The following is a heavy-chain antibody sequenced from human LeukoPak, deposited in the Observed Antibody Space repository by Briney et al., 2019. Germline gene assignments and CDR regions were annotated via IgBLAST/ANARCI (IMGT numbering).Heavy chain of an antibody. CDR1: GGSISSAIYY. CDR2: IYTSGST. CDR3: AGQLERRQHFDH. J-gene: IGHJ4*02. D-gene: IGHD1-1*01. V-gene: IGHV4-61*02. Sequence: SETLSLTCTVSGGSISSAIYYWSWIRQPAGKGLEWIGRIYTSGSTNYNPSLKSRVTISVDTSKNQVSLKLSSVTAVDTAVYYCAGQLERRQHFDHWGQGTLVTVSS.